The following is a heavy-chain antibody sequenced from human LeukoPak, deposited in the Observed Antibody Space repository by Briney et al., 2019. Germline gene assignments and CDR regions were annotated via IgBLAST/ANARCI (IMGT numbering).Heavy chain of an antibody. CDR2: ISGSGAGT. D-gene: IGHD3-22*01. V-gene: IGHV3-23*01. Sequence: PGGSLRLSCAASGFTFSTYAMTWVRQAPGKGLEWVSGISGSGAGTYYADSVKGRFTISRDSSKNTLYLQMNSLRAEDTAVYYCAKEDYHDSSGYWDYWGQGTLVTVSS. CDR3: AKEDYHDSSGYWDY. CDR1: GFTFSTYA. J-gene: IGHJ4*02.